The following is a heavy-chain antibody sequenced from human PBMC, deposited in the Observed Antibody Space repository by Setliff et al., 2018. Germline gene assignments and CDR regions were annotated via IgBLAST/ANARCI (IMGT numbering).Heavy chain of an antibody. CDR3: ERLVRYCTRTSCQRLSGGEF. D-gene: IGHD2-8*01. Sequence: ASVKVSCKTSGYSFSDYVVNWVRQAPGQGLEWMGWISPYTGRTFYAPHFQDRVIMTTDTSTNTAYLDLRSLRSDDTAVYYCERLVRYCTRTSCQRLSGGEFWGQGTLVTVSS. CDR2: ISPYTGRT. V-gene: IGHV1-18*01. CDR1: GYSFSDYV. J-gene: IGHJ4*02.